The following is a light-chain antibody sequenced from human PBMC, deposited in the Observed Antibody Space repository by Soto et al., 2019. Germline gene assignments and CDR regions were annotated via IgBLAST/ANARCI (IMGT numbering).Light chain of an antibody. V-gene: IGLV2-8*01. CDR1: SSDIGAYNY. J-gene: IGLJ3*02. Sequence: QSVLTQPPSASGSPGQSVTISCTGTSSDIGAYNYVSWFQQHPGEAPKLIISEVNKRPSGVPGRFSGSKSGNTASLTVSGLQAEDEADYYCTSYGGRDNLMFGGGTKVTVL. CDR2: EVN. CDR3: TSYGGRDNLM.